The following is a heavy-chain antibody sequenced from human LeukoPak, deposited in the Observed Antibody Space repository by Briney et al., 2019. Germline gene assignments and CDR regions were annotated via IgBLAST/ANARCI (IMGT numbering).Heavy chain of an antibody. Sequence: SETLSLTCTVSGGSISSYYWSWIRQPPGKGLEWIGYIYYSGSTNYNPSLKSRVTISVDTSKNQFSLKLSSVTAADTAVYYCARARLRSSHFDYWGQGTLVTVSS. J-gene: IGHJ4*02. CDR1: GGSISSYY. CDR3: ARARLRSSHFDY. D-gene: IGHD4-17*01. V-gene: IGHV4-59*01. CDR2: IYYSGST.